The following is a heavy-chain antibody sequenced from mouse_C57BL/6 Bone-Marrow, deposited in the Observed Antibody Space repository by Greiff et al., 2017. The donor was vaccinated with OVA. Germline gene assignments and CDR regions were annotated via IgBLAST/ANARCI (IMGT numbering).Heavy chain of an antibody. CDR1: GYAFTNYL. J-gene: IGHJ2*01. V-gene: IGHV1-54*01. CDR2: INPGSGST. Sequence: VQLQQSGAELVRPGTSVKVSCKASGYAFTNYLIEWVKQRPGQGLEWIGVINPGSGSTYYNEKFKGKATLTVDKSSSTAYMLLSSLTSEDSAVYFCARDDTTVVATFDYWGQGTTLTVSS. D-gene: IGHD1-1*01. CDR3: ARDDTTVVATFDY.